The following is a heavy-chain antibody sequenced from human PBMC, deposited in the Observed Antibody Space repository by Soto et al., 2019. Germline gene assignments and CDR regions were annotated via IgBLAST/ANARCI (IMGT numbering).Heavy chain of an antibody. D-gene: IGHD6-19*01. J-gene: IGHJ4*02. V-gene: IGHV1-2*04. CDR3: ARGIPLAGLGYYFDY. CDR1: GYTFTGYY. Sequence: GASVKVSCKSSGYTFTGYYIHWVRQAPGQGLECLGWINPNSGATYHAQKFQGWVTMTRDTSISTAYTELSRLRYDGSAVYYCARGIPLAGLGYYFDYWGQGTLVTVSS. CDR2: INPNSGAT.